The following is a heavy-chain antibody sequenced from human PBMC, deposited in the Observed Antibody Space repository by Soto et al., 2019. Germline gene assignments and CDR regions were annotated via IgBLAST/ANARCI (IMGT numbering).Heavy chain of an antibody. D-gene: IGHD2-2*01. CDR2: IYYSGST. CDR3: VRHGKEQYQLLPDFDY. Sequence: QLQLQESGPGLVKPSETLSLTCTVSGGSISSSSYYWGWIRQPPGKGLEWIGSIYYSGSTYYNPSLKSRVTISVDTSKNQFSLKLSSVTAADTAVYYCVRHGKEQYQLLPDFDYWGQGTLVTVSS. V-gene: IGHV4-39*01. CDR1: GGSISSSSYY. J-gene: IGHJ4*02.